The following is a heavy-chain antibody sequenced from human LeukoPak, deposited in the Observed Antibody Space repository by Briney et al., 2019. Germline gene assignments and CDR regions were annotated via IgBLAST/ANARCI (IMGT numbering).Heavy chain of an antibody. D-gene: IGHD3-22*01. J-gene: IGHJ4*02. Sequence: GESLKISFKGSGYRFASYWIAWVRRMPGKGRECMGIIYPPDSETIYSPSFQGQVTISADESISTAYLQWSSLKASDTAMYFCARLPHYDSIFDSWGQGTLVTVSS. CDR2: IYPPDSET. V-gene: IGHV5-51*01. CDR3: ARLPHYDSIFDS. CDR1: GYRFASYW.